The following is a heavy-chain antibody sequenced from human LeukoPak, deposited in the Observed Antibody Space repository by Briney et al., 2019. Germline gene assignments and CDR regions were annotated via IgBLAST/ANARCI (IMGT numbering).Heavy chain of an antibody. CDR1: GGSISSYY. CDR3: ARDLIAAAGGLDY. J-gene: IGHJ4*02. CDR2: IYYSGST. V-gene: IGHV4-59*01. D-gene: IGHD6-13*01. Sequence: SETLSLTCTVSGGSISSYYWSWIRQPPGKGLEWIGYIYYSGSTNYNPSLKSRVTISVDTSKNRFSLKLSSVTAADTAVCYCARDLIAAAGGLDYWGQGTLVTVSS.